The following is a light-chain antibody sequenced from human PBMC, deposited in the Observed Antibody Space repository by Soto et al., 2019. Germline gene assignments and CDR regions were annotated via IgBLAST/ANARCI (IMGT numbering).Light chain of an antibody. J-gene: IGKJ5*01. CDR3: QQRSDWQIT. V-gene: IGKV3-11*01. Sequence: ESVLTQSQTTLSLAQGERVTLSCRASQSVSSYLAWYQQKPGQAPRLLIYDASNRATGIPARFSGSGSGTRFTLSISSLDPEDFAVYCCQQRSDWQITCGQGTRLEIK. CDR1: QSVSSY. CDR2: DAS.